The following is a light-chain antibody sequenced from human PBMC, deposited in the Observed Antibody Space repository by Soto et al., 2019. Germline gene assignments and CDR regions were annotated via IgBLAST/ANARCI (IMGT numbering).Light chain of an antibody. CDR3: QQYDNPPLT. J-gene: IGKJ3*01. CDR1: QDVSNY. CDR2: DAS. V-gene: IGKV1-33*01. Sequence: DIQMTQSPSSLSASVGDRVTITCQASQDVSNYLNWYQQKPGEAPKLLIYDASNVETWLPSRFSGSGSGTDFTFTISSLQHEDIATYYCQQYDNPPLTFGPGTKVDIK.